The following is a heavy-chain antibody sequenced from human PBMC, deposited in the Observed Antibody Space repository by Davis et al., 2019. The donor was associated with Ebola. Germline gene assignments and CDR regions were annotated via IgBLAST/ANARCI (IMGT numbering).Heavy chain of an antibody. CDR1: SASISSYY. D-gene: IGHD6-19*01. V-gene: IGHV4-59*01. CDR2: IFYSGTT. Sequence: SETLSLTCTVSSASISSYYWSWIRQPPGEGLEWIGYIFYSGTTNYNPSLKSRVTISVDTSKNQFSLKLSSVTAADTAVDYCARLLIDSSGWYFYGMDVWGKGTTVTVSS. J-gene: IGHJ6*04. CDR3: ARLLIDSSGWYFYGMDV.